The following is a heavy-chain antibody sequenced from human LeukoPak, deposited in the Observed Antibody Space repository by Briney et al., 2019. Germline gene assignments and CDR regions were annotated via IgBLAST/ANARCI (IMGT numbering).Heavy chain of an antibody. Sequence: GGSLRLSCAASGFTFSSYEMNWVRQAPGKGLEWVSYISSSGSTIYYADSVKGRFTISRDNAKNSLYLQMNSLRAEDTTVYYCARYNHISGYLNWGQGTLVTVSS. CDR1: GFTFSSYE. CDR3: ARYNHISGYLN. D-gene: IGHD3-22*01. CDR2: ISSSGSTI. J-gene: IGHJ4*02. V-gene: IGHV3-48*03.